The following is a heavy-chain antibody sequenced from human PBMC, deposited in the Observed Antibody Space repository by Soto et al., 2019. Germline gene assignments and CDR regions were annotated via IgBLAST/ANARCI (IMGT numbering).Heavy chain of an antibody. V-gene: IGHV1-24*01. CDR1: GYTLTELS. CDR2: FDPEDGET. Sequence: APVKVSCKVSGYTLTELSMHWVRQAPGKGLEWMGGFDPEDGETIYAQKFQGRVTMTEDTSTDTAYMELSSLRSEDTAVYYCATSPGGNANWFDPWGQGTLVTVSS. D-gene: IGHD1-1*01. J-gene: IGHJ5*02. CDR3: ATSPGGNANWFDP.